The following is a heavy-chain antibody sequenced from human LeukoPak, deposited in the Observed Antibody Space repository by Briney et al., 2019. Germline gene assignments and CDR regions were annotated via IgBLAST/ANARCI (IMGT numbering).Heavy chain of an antibody. CDR2: INHSGST. V-gene: IGHV4-34*01. CDR1: GGSFSGYY. J-gene: IGHJ6*03. D-gene: IGHD3-10*01. CDR3: ARDRLVQNYYGSGSYYRRLDYYYYYMDV. Sequence: SETLSLTCAVYGGSFSGYYWSWIRQPPGKGLEWIGEINHSGSTNYNPSLKSRVTISVDTSKNQFSLKLSSVTAADTAVYYCARDRLVQNYYGSGSYYRRLDYYYYYMDVWGKGTTVTVSS.